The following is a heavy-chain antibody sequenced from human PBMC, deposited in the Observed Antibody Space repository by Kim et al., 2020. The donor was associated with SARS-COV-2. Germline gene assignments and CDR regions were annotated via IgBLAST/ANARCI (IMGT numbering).Heavy chain of an antibody. CDR2: TYYRSKWYY. V-gene: IGHV6-1*01. Sequence: SQTLSLTCAISGDSVSSNNAVWNWVRQSPSRGLEWLGRTYYRSKWYYDYAVSVKSRITINPDTSKNQFSLQLNSVTPEDTAVYYCARRMAGKGLDYWGRGTLVTVSS. D-gene: IGHD6-19*01. J-gene: IGHJ4*02. CDR1: GDSVSSNNAV. CDR3: ARRMAGKGLDY.